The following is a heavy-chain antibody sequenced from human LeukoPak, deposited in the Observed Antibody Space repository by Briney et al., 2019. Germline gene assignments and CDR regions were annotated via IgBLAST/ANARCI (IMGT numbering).Heavy chain of an antibody. CDR1: GGSISSYY. Sequence: PSETLSLTCTVSGGSISSYYWSWIRQPPGKGLEWIGYIYYSGSTNYNPSLKSRVTISVDTSKNQFSLKLSSVTAADTAVYYCARDPLGRGWFDPWGQGTLVTVFS. D-gene: IGHD1-26*01. CDR2: IYYSGST. J-gene: IGHJ5*02. CDR3: ARDPLGRGWFDP. V-gene: IGHV4-59*01.